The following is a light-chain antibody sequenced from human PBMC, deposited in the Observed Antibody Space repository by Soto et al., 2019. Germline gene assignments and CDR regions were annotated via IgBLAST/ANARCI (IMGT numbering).Light chain of an antibody. CDR1: SSDVGGYNY. CDR3: CSYAGSYTFYV. Sequence: QSALTQPRSVSGSPGQSVTISCTGTSSDVGGYNYVSWYQQHPDKAPKLMIYDVSKRPSGVPDRFSGSKSGNTASLTISGLQAEDEDDYYCCSYAGSYTFYVFGTGTKLTVL. CDR2: DVS. V-gene: IGLV2-11*01. J-gene: IGLJ1*01.